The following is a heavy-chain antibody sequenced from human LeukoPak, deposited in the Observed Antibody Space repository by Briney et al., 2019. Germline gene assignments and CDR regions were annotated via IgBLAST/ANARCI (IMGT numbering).Heavy chain of an antibody. Sequence: KPSETLSLTCIVSGASVSNSNYNWGWIRQPPGKELQWIATIYYDGTTYYNPSLQSRVTISVDTSKNLFSLNLYSVTAADTAVYYCARHCRSEEYPRYPDHWGQGTLVTVSS. J-gene: IGHJ4*02. CDR3: ARHCRSEEYPRYPDH. CDR2: IYYDGTT. V-gene: IGHV4-39*01. D-gene: IGHD2-2*01. CDR1: GASVSNSNYN.